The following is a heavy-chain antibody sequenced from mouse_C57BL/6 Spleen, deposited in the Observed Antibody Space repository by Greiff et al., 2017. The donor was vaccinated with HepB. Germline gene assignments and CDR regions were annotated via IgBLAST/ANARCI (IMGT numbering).Heavy chain of an antibody. V-gene: IGHV1-76*01. CDR3: ARGADFAY. CDR1: GYTFTDYY. J-gene: IGHJ3*01. Sequence: VKLMESGAELVRPGASVKLSCKASGYTFTDYYINWVKQRPGQGLEWIARIYPGSGNTYYNEKFKGKATLTAEKSSSTAYMQLSSLTSEDSAVYFCARGADFAYWGQGTLVTVSA. CDR2: IYPGSGNT.